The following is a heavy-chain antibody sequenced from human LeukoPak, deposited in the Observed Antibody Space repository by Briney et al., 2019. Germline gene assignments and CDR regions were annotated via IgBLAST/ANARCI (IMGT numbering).Heavy chain of an antibody. V-gene: IGHV1-69*01. D-gene: IGHD2-2*01. CDR3: GLALGYCSSTSCRYYYGMDV. CDR1: GGTFSSYA. Sequence: ASVKVSRKASGGTFSSYAISWVRQAPGQGLEWMGGIIPIFGTANYAQKFQGRVTITADESTSTAYMELSSLRSEDTAVYYCGLALGYCSSTSCRYYYGMDVWGQGTTVTVSS. J-gene: IGHJ6*02. CDR2: IIPIFGTA.